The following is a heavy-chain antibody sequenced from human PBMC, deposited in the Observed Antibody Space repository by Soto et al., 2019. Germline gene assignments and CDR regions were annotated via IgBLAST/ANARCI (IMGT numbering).Heavy chain of an antibody. D-gene: IGHD2-15*01. CDR1: GGSISSGGYY. J-gene: IGHJ4*02. V-gene: IGHV4-31*03. CDR3: ARYCSGGSCYSSHFDY. Sequence: QVQLQESGPGLVKPSQTLSLTCTVSGGSISSGGYYWSWIRQHPGKGLEWIGYIYYSGSTHYNPSLKSRVTISVDTSKNQFSLKLSSVTAADTAVYYCARYCSGGSCYSSHFDYWGQGTLVTVSS. CDR2: IYYSGST.